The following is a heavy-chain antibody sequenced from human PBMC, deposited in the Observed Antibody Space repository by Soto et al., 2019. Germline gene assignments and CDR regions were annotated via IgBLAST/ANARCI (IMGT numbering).Heavy chain of an antibody. J-gene: IGHJ4*02. D-gene: IGHD3-10*01. CDR2: ISGSGGST. V-gene: IGHV3-23*01. Sequence: GKGLEWVSAISGSGGSTYYADSVKGRFTISRDNSKNTLYLQMNSLRAEDTAVYYCLKSGNFEELLAHPFGYWGQGTLV. CDR3: LKSGNFEELLAHPFGY.